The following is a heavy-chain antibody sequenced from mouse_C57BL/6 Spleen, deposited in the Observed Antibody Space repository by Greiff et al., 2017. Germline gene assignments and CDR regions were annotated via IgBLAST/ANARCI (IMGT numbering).Heavy chain of an antibody. V-gene: IGHV1-80*01. D-gene: IGHD1-1*01. CDR3: ARGDYSGYYAMDY. CDR2: IYPGDGDT. CDR1: GYAFSSYW. Sequence: QVQLQQSGAELVKPGASVKISCKASGYAFSSYWMNWVKPRPGKGLEWIGQIYPGDGDTNYNGKFKGKATLTADKSSSTAYMQLSSLTSEDSAVYFCARGDYSGYYAMDYWGQGTSVTVSS. J-gene: IGHJ4*01.